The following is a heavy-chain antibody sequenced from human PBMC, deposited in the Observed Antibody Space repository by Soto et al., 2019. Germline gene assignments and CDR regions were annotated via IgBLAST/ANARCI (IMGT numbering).Heavy chain of an antibody. CDR3: AKSREYYGSGSYYSSYYYYMDV. J-gene: IGHJ6*03. CDR2: IYYSGST. Sequence: SETPSLTCTVSGGSISSYYWSWIRQPPGKGLEWIGYIYYSGSTNYNPSLKSRVTISVDTSKNQFSLKLSSVTAADTAVYYCAKSREYYGSGSYYSSYYYYMDVWGKGTTVTVSS. D-gene: IGHD3-10*01. CDR1: GGSISSYY. V-gene: IGHV4-59*08.